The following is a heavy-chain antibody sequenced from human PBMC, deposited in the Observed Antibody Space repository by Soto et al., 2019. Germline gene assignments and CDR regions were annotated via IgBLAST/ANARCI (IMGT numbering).Heavy chain of an antibody. Sequence: GSLRLSCAASGFTFSSYAMSWVRQAPGKGLEWVSAISGSGGNTFYADSVRGRFTISRDNSKNTLFLQMNNLSAEDTALYYCAKDPTGTTRNFAYWGQGTLVTVSS. CDR1: GFTFSSYA. V-gene: IGHV3-23*01. CDR2: ISGSGGNT. D-gene: IGHD1-7*01. CDR3: AKDPTGTTRNFAY. J-gene: IGHJ4*02.